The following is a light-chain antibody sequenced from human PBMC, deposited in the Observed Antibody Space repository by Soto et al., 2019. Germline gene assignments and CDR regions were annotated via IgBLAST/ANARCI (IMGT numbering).Light chain of an antibody. Sequence: VLTQSQSTLSSFAGERATLSCRAIQSVSSSYLAWYQQKPGLAPRLLIYGVSTRATGVPARFSGSGSGTDFTLTISSLQSEDFAVYYCQQYSDWPPLTFGGGTKVDIK. J-gene: IGKJ4*01. CDR1: QSVSSSY. CDR2: GVS. V-gene: IGKV3-15*01. CDR3: QQYSDWPPLT.